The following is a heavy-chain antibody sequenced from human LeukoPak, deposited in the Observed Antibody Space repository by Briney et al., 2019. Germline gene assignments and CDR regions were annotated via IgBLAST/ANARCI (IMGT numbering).Heavy chain of an antibody. Sequence: GGSLRLSCAASGFTVSSSYMSWVRQAPGKGLGWVSVIYSDSSTYYADSVKGRFTISRDNAKNSLYLQMNSLRAEDTAVYYCARVGPWVNPDYYYYYMDVWGKGTTVTVSS. CDR3: ARVGPWVNPDYYYYYMDV. D-gene: IGHD1-14*01. CDR1: GFTVSSSY. J-gene: IGHJ6*03. V-gene: IGHV3-66*01. CDR2: IYSDSST.